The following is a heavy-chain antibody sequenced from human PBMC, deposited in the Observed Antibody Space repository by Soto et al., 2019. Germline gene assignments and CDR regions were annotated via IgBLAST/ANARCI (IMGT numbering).Heavy chain of an antibody. V-gene: IGHV4-39*01. Sequence: SETLSLTCTVSGGSISSSSYYWGWIRQPPGKGLEWIGSIYYSGSTYYNPSLKSRVTISVDTSKNQFSLKLSSVTAADTAVYYCARQLPTVTKRAGEFDYWGQGTLVTVSS. J-gene: IGHJ4*02. D-gene: IGHD4-17*01. CDR2: IYYSGST. CDR3: ARQLPTVTKRAGEFDY. CDR1: GGSISSSSYY.